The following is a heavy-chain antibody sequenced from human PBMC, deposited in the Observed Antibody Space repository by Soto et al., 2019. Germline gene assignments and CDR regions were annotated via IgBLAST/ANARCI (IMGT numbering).Heavy chain of an antibody. V-gene: IGHV4-31*03. J-gene: IGHJ4*02. CDR1: GGSISSGGYY. Sequence: PSETLSLTCTVSGGSISSGGYYWSWIRQHPGKGLEWIGYIYYSGSTYYNPSLKSRVTISVDTSKNQFSLKLSSVTAADTAVYYCARDPSGSGSYFDYWGQATLVTVSS. CDR2: IYYSGST. D-gene: IGHD3-10*01. CDR3: ARDPSGSGSYFDY.